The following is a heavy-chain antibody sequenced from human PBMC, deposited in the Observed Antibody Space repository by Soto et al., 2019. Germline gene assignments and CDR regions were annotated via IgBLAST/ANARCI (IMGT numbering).Heavy chain of an antibody. J-gene: IGHJ3*01. CDR3: ARVRVPDGFDL. CDR1: GGSISNSNW. V-gene: IGHV4-4*02. Sequence: QVQLQESGPGLVKPSGTLSLNCAVSGGSISNSNWWSWVRQPPEKGLELIGDIWHSGSTNYNLSLRSRVTISVDKSNNQFSLILSSVTAADTAVYFCARVRVPDGFDLWGQGTMVTVSS. CDR2: IWHSGST.